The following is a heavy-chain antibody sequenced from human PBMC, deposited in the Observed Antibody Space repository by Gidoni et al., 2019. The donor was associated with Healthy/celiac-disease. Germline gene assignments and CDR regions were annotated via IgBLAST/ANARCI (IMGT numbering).Heavy chain of an antibody. V-gene: IGHV3-23*01. CDR3: AKGRDYCSSTSCYYGMDV. CDR1: GFTFSSYA. Sequence: EVQLLESGGGLVQPGGSLRLSCAASGFTFSSYAMSWVRQAPGKGLEWVSAISGSGGSTYYADSVKGRFTISRDNSKNTLYLQMNSLRAEDTAVYYCAKGRDYCSSTSCYYGMDVWGQGTTVTVSS. CDR2: ISGSGGST. J-gene: IGHJ6*02. D-gene: IGHD2-2*01.